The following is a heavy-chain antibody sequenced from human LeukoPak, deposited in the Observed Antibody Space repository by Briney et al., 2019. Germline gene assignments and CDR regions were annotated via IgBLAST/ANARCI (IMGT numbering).Heavy chain of an antibody. V-gene: IGHV4-39*07. CDR1: GGSISSSSYY. D-gene: IGHD4-23*01. Sequence: PSEPLSLTCTVSGGSISSSSYYWGWVRQPPGEGLEWIGRIYYSGSSYYSPSLKSRVTISVDTSKNQFSLKLSSVTAADTAVYYCARLGRVATVGGYGYHSMDVWGQGTTVSVAS. J-gene: IGHJ6*02. CDR3: ARLGRVATVGGYGYHSMDV. CDR2: IYYSGSS.